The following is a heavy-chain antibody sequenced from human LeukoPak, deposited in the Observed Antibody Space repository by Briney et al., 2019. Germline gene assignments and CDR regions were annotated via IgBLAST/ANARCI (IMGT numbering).Heavy chain of an antibody. V-gene: IGHV4-34*01. CDR3: ARYLGGGNFDL. D-gene: IGHD3-16*01. CDR2: MTQSGST. CDR1: GGSLSGYF. J-gene: IGHJ3*01. Sequence: SETLSLTCAVYGGSLSGYFWTWVRQYPGKGLGWIEEMTQSGSTNSNPSLKSRVTVSADTSKNQLSLKLSSVTAADTAVYYCARYLGGGNFDLWGQGTMVTVSA.